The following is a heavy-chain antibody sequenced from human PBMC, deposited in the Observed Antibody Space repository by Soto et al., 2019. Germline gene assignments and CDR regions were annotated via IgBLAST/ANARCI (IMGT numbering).Heavy chain of an antibody. D-gene: IGHD2-15*01. CDR3: ARDSVDCSGGSCYSGVHYYYYGMDV. V-gene: IGHV3-48*02. J-gene: IGHJ6*02. CDR2: ISSSSSTI. Sequence: PGGSLRLSCAASGFTFSSYSMNWVRQAPGKGLEWVSYISSSSSTIYYADSVKGRFTISRDNAKNSLYLQMNSLRDEDTAVYYCARDSVDCSGGSCYSGVHYYYYGMDVWGQGTTVTVSS. CDR1: GFTFSSYS.